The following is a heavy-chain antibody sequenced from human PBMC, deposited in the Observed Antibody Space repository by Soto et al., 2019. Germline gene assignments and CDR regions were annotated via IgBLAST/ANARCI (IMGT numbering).Heavy chain of an antibody. CDR1: GFSLRTPGMR. Sequence: SGPTLVNPTQTLTLTCSVAGFSLRTPGMRVSWLRQPPGKALEWLGRVDWNDEKFYNTSLTTRLTISKDTSKNRVVLTLTNVDPVDTATYYCARMKPLGPYYFDFWGRGALVTVSS. J-gene: IGHJ4*02. D-gene: IGHD1-26*01. CDR2: VDWNDEK. V-gene: IGHV2-70*04. CDR3: ARMKPLGPYYFDF.